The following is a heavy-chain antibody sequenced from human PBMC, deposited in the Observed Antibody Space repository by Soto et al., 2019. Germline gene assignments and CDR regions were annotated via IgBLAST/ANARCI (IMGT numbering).Heavy chain of an antibody. CDR1: GFSFTNAW. CDR3: TTGVAGYNPFDY. D-gene: IGHD1-1*01. V-gene: IGHV3-15*07. J-gene: IGHJ4*02. Sequence: EVQLVESGGGLVKPGGSLRLSCVASGFSFTNAWMIWVRQAPGKGQEWVGHIKRKADGDTADYATPVKGRFTISRDDSKNTVYLQMNSLKTEDTGVYYCTTGVAGYNPFDYWGQGTLVTVSS. CDR2: IKRKADGDTA.